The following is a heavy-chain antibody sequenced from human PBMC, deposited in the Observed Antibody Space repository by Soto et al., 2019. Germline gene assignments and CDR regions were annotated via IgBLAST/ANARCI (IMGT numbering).Heavy chain of an antibody. CDR2: IVREGSEK. V-gene: IGHV3-33*01. Sequence: QGQLVESGGGVVQPGRSLRLSCAASGLAFSNHGMHWVRQAPGKGLEWLAVIVREGSEKFYADSVKGRFTISRDNSKNTLYLEMSSLRAEDTAVYYCARDDDYDDNGLDLWGQGTLVTVSS. D-gene: IGHD4-17*01. J-gene: IGHJ4*02. CDR3: ARDDDYDDNGLDL. CDR1: GLAFSNHG.